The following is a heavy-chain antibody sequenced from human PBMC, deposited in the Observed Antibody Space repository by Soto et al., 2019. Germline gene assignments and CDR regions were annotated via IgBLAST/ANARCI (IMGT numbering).Heavy chain of an antibody. CDR2: ISPDTGHT. Sequence: QVQLVQSGAEVRKSGASVKVSCMTSGYTFIDHDITWVRQAPGQGLEWMGWISPDTGHTEYAQKFQGRVTLTTDTSTRTAYMELRSLRSDDTAVFYCARRGEWCGGRPCHHFDFWGQGTLVTVSS. CDR1: GYTFIDHD. D-gene: IGHD2-21*01. J-gene: IGHJ4*02. V-gene: IGHV1-18*01. CDR3: ARRGEWCGGRPCHHFDF.